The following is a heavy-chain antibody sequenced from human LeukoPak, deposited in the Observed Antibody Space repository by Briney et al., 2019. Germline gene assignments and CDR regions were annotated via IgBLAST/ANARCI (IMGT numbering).Heavy chain of an antibody. V-gene: IGHV3-33*01. J-gene: IGHJ4*02. D-gene: IGHD5-18*01. Sequence: GGSLRLSCAASGFIFSDYGMHWVRQAPGKGLEWVAVIWYDGSNEYYADAVKGRFTISRDNSKDTLYLQMNSLRAEDTAVYYCARGSSGYTYGFDYWGQGTLVTVSS. CDR1: GFIFSDYG. CDR3: ARGSSGYTYGFDY. CDR2: IWYDGSNE.